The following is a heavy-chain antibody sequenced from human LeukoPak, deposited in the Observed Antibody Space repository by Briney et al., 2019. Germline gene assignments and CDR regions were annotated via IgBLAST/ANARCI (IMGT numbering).Heavy chain of an antibody. CDR2: TSFDGTTK. J-gene: IGHJ6*03. D-gene: IGHD2-2*01. V-gene: IGHV3-30*04. Sequence: GGSLRLSCAASRFTFSTYAMYWVRQAPGKGLEWVAVTSFDGTTKYYADSVKGRFTVSGDNSKNTLILQMNSLRAEDTAVYYCARGSSTNCYGGNCFYYYMAVWGKGTTVTVSS. CDR3: ARGSSTNCYGGNCFYYYMAV. CDR1: RFTFSTYA.